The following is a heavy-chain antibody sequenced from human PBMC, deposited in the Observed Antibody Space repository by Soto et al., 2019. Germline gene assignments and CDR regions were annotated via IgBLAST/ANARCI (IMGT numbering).Heavy chain of an antibody. D-gene: IGHD2-2*01. V-gene: IGHV1-69*05. CDR2: IIPIFGTA. CDR3: ARDCGLSSTSSYYYGMDV. Sequence: SVKVSCKASGGTFSSYSINWVRQAPGQGLEWMGGIIPIFGTANNAQKFQGWVTMTRDTSISTAYMELSRLRSDDTAVYYCARDCGLSSTSSYYYGMDVWGQGTTVTVSS. J-gene: IGHJ6*02. CDR1: GGTFSSYS.